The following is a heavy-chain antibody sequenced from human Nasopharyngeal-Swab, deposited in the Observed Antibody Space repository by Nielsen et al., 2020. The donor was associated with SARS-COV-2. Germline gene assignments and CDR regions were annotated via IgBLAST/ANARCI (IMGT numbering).Heavy chain of an antibody. J-gene: IGHJ5*02. CDR2: IIPIFGTA. CDR3: ARDPGSWYDTNEVQINSGEDNWFDP. V-gene: IGHV1-69*13. D-gene: IGHD6-13*01. Sequence: SAQVSCKASGGTLSSYAISWVRQAPAKGLGWMGGIIPIFGTATYAQKFQGRLTTTADESTSTAYMELSSLRTEDTAVYYCARDPGSWYDTNEVQINSGEDNWFDPWGQGTLVTVSS. CDR1: GGTLSSYA.